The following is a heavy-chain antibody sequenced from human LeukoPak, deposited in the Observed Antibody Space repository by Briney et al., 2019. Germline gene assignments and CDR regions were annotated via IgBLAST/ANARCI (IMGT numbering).Heavy chain of an antibody. CDR3: APKGAVVHYYYYMDV. V-gene: IGHV3-72*01. J-gene: IGHJ6*03. D-gene: IGHD6-19*01. CDR1: GFTFSDHY. Sequence: GGSLRLSCAASGFTFSDHYMDWVRQAAGKGLEWVGLIRNKANSYTTEYAASVKGRFTISRDDSKNSLYLQMNSLKTEDTAVYYCAPKGAVVHYYYYMDVWGKGTTVTVSS. CDR2: IRNKANSYTT.